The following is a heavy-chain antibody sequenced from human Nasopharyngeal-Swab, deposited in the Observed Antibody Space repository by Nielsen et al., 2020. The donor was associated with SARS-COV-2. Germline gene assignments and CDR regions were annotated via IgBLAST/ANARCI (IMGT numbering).Heavy chain of an antibody. CDR3: ARDAARSWYNWFDP. CDR1: GFTFDDYA. Sequence: SLKISCAASGFTFDDYAMHWVRQAPGKGLDWVSGISWNSGTIGYADSVKGRFTISRDNAKNSLFLQMNSLRTEDTALYYCARDAARSWYNWFDPWGQGTLVTVSS. D-gene: IGHD6-13*01. J-gene: IGHJ5*02. CDR2: ISWNSGTI. V-gene: IGHV3-9*01.